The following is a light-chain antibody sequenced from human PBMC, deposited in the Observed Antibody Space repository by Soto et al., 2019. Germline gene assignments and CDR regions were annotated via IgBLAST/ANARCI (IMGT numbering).Light chain of an antibody. CDR3: QQYLSLPVT. J-gene: IGKJ2*01. V-gene: IGKV3-20*01. Sequence: EVVLTQSPGTLSLSPGERATLSCRASQTVTSNYLAWYQQKPGQAPRLLIYGASSRATDIPHRFSGSGSGTDFTLTISRLEPEYVALYYCQQYLSLPVTFGQGTKLEIK. CDR2: GAS. CDR1: QTVTSNY.